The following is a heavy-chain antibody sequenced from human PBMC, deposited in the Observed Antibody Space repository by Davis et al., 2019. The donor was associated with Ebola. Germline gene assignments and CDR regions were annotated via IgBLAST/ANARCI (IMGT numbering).Heavy chain of an antibody. J-gene: IGHJ5*02. V-gene: IGHV4-34*01. CDR2: INHSGST. Sequence: SETLSLICAVYGGSFSGYYWSWIRQPPGKGLEWIGEINHSGSTNYNPSLKSRVTISVDTSKNQFSLKLSSVTAADTAVYYCARRKAAAGSNWFDPWGQGTLVSVSS. CDR1: GGSFSGYY. CDR3: ARRKAAAGSNWFDP. D-gene: IGHD6-13*01.